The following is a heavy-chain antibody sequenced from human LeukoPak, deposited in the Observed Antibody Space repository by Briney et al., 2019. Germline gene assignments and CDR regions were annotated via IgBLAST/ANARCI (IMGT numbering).Heavy chain of an antibody. D-gene: IGHD2-2*02. CDR1: GFTFSSYR. V-gene: IGHV3-21*01. J-gene: IGHJ6*03. Sequence: GGSLRLSCAASGFTFSSYRMNWVRQAPGKGLEWVSSISSDSSSIYYADSMKGRFTISRDNAKNSLYLQMNSLRAEDTAVYYCARASSTSCYTSPGCYYYYMDVWGKGTTVTVSS. CDR2: ISSDSSSI. CDR3: ARASSTSCYTSPGCYYYYMDV.